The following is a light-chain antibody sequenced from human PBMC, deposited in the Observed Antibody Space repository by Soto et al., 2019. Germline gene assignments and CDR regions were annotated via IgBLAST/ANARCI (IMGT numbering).Light chain of an antibody. CDR3: SSYTSSSTLVV. J-gene: IGLJ2*01. CDR1: SSDDGGYNY. Sequence: QSALTQPASVSGSPGQSITISCTGTSSDDGGYNYVSWYQQHPGKAPKLMIYEVSNRPSGVSNRFSGSTSGNTASLTISGLQAEDEADYYCSSYTSSSTLVVFGGGTKVTVL. V-gene: IGLV2-14*01. CDR2: EVS.